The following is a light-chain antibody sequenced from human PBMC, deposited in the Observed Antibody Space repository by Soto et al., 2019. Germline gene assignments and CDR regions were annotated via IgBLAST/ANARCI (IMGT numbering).Light chain of an antibody. J-gene: IGKJ5*01. CDR1: QSVSNN. Sequence: EIVMTQSPATLSVSPGERATLSCRASQSVSNNLAWYQQKPGQAPRLLIYGAATRATGIPARFSGSGSGTEFTLTISSLQSEDCAVYYCQHYNDWPPITFGQGTRLEIK. CDR3: QHYNDWPPIT. CDR2: GAA. V-gene: IGKV3-15*01.